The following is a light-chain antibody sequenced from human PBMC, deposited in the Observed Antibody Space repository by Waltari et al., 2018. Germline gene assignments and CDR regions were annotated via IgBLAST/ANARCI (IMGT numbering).Light chain of an antibody. V-gene: IGKV1-9*01. J-gene: IGKJ4*01. Sequence: DIQLTHSPSLLSASVGDRVTITYRASQSISSYLSWYQQKPGKAPKLLIYAASTLQSGVPSRFSRSGYGTEFTLTISSLKPEDFATYYCQQLNSYPLTFGGGTKVEIK. CDR1: QSISSY. CDR3: QQLNSYPLT. CDR2: AAS.